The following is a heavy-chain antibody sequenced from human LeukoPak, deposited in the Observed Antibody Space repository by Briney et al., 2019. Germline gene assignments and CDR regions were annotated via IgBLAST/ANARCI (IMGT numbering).Heavy chain of an antibody. CDR3: ARFGLGKHIEVAGIPFDI. J-gene: IGHJ3*02. D-gene: IGHD6-19*01. CDR2: ISAYKGNT. Sequence: ASVKVSCKASGYTFTSYGITWVRQAPGQGLEWMGWISAYKGNTNYAQKLQGRVTMTTDTSTSTAYMELRSLRSDDTALYYCARFGLGKHIEVAGIPFDIWGQGTMVTVSS. CDR1: GYTFTSYG. V-gene: IGHV1-18*01.